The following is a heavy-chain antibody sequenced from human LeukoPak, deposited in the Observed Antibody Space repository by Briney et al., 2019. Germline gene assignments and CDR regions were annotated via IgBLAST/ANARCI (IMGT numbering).Heavy chain of an antibody. CDR1: GFTFSSHV. CDR3: ARDPHSGTAVFVL. CDR2: IRDDGSKT. Sequence: GGSLRLSCVGSGFTFSSHVLHWVRQAPGKGLEGVAFIRDDGSKTHYADSLKGRFTISRDNSKNALSLQMTSVRPDDTSLYLCARDPHSGTAVFVLWGQGTMVTVS. V-gene: IGHV3-30*02. D-gene: IGHD3-10*01. J-gene: IGHJ3*01.